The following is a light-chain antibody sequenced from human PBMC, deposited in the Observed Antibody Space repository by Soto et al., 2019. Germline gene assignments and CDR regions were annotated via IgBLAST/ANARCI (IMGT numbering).Light chain of an antibody. V-gene: IGKV3-15*01. J-gene: IGKJ1*01. CDR3: QQYNNWPPWT. Sequence: EIVLTQSPGTLSLSPGQRATLSCRASQSVSRHLAWYQQKPGQAPRLLIYDASTRATGIPARFSGGGSGTEFTLSISNLQSEDFAVYYCQQYNNWPPWTFGQGTKVDIK. CDR2: DAS. CDR1: QSVSRH.